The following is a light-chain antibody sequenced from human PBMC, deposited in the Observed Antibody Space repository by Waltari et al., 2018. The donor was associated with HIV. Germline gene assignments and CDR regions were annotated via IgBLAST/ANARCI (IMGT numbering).Light chain of an antibody. CDR2: DDS. J-gene: IGLJ7*01. CDR1: NIGRKR. Sequence: SYVLTQAPSVSVAPGQTARITCGGNNIGRKRVPWYQQTSGQAPVLVVYDDSDRPSGIPERFSGSNSGNTATLTLSRVEAGDEADYYCQVWDGSSEHPGPVFGGGTQLTVL. CDR3: QVWDGSSEHPGPV. V-gene: IGLV3-21*02.